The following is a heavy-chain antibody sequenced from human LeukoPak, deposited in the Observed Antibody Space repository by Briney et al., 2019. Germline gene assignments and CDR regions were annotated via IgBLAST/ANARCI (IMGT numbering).Heavy chain of an antibody. CDR2: INDDGGGT. V-gene: IGHV3-23*01. D-gene: IGHD3-22*01. CDR1: GFAFSNYA. CDR3: AKDQVSYDSSGDGMDV. J-gene: IGHJ6*02. Sequence: PGGSLRLSCAASGFAFSNYAMSWVRQAPGKGLEWVSTINDDGGGTHYADSVKGRFTISRDNSKNTLYLQMNSLRAEDTAVYYCAKDQVSYDSSGDGMDVWGQGTTVTVSS.